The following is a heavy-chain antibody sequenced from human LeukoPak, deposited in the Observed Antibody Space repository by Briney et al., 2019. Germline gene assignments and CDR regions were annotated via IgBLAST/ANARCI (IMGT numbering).Heavy chain of an antibody. V-gene: IGHV1-18*01. D-gene: IGHD1-26*01. Sequence: ASVKVPCKASGYIFTTYGISWVRQAPGQGREGMGWISGYNDDTDYAQKPQGRVTMTTDTPTRTAYMEPRSLTSDDTALYYCARDHGFSGGSYFDTFDIWGRGTMVTVSS. CDR2: ISGYNDDT. CDR3: ARDHGFSGGSYFDTFDI. CDR1: GYIFTTYG. J-gene: IGHJ3*02.